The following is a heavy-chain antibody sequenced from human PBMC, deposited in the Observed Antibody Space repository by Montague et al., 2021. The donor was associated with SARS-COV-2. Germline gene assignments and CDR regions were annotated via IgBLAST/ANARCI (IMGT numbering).Heavy chain of an antibody. V-gene: IGHV4-59*01. D-gene: IGHD3-22*01. CDR2: IYYSGST. CDR3: ARGQEGVNMVLVVLGFYYYMDV. J-gene: IGHJ6*03. CDR1: GGSISSYY. Sequence: SETLSLTCTVSGGSISSYYWSWIRQPLGKGLEWIGYIYYSGSTNYNPSLKSRVTISVDTSKNQFSLKLSSVTAADTAVYYCARGQEGVNMVLVVLGFYYYMDVWGKGTTVTVSS.